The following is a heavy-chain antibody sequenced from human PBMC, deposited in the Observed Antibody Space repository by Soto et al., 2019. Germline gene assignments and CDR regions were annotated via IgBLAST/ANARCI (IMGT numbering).Heavy chain of an antibody. CDR3: ARAISGYVT. CDR2: INAGNGDT. Sequence: QVQFVQSGAEMKKPGASVKLSCKTSGINYNTYAIHWVRQAPGQGLEWMGWINAGNGDTRYSQNFQGRVTLTRDTSASTVYMDLDSLKSEDTGVYYCARAISGYVTWGQGTLVTVSS. CDR1: GINYNTYA. D-gene: IGHD5-12*01. J-gene: IGHJ4*02. V-gene: IGHV1-3*01.